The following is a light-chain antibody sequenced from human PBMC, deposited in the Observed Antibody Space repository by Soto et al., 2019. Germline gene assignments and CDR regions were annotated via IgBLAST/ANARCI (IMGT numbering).Light chain of an antibody. CDR3: QQRAKWPLT. CDR1: QSINSY. CDR2: DVS. J-gene: IGKJ4*01. Sequence: EIVLTQSPTTLSLSPGERATLSCRASQSINSYLAWYQQKPGQAPRLLIYDVSNRATGVPARFSGSGSGTDFTLAISSLEPEDFAVYFCQQRAKWPLTFGGGTKVEIK. V-gene: IGKV3-11*01.